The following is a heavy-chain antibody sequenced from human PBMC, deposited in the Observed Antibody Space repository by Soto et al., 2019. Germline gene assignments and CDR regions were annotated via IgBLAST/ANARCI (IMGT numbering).Heavy chain of an antibody. CDR2: IEYSGST. V-gene: IGHV4-61*01. Sequence: QLQLQEAGPGLVKPSETLSLTCTFPGGSVSSGSYYWTWIRQPPGQGLEWIGYIEYSGSTNYNPSLKSRVTLSVDTAKNQAALKLSSVTAAYTAGDYCARDLRVRAHNLLDPRGPGTLGTGSA. J-gene: IGHJ5*02. CDR1: GGSVSSGSYY. CDR3: ARDLRVRAHNLLDP. D-gene: IGHD1-1*01.